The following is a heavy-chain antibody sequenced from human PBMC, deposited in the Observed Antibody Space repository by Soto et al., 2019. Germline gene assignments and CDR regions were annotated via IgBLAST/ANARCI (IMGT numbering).Heavy chain of an antibody. CDR3: ARDQATAFDI. CDR2: IYYSGST. CDR1: GGSISSGGYY. J-gene: IGHJ3*02. V-gene: IGHV4-31*03. D-gene: IGHD5-12*01. Sequence: ASETLSLTCTVSGGSISSGGYYWSWLRQHPGKGLEWIGYIYYSGSTYYNPSLKSRVTISVDTSKNQFSLKLSSVTAADTAVYYCARDQATAFDIWGQGTMVTVSS.